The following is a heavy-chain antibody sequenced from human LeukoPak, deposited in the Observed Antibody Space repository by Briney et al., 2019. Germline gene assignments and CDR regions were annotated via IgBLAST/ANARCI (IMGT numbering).Heavy chain of an antibody. Sequence: SETLSLTCTVSGGSISSGSYYWSWIRQPAGKGLEWIGRIYTSGSTNYNPSLKSRVTISVDTSKNQFSLKLSSVTAADTAVYYCARLRKEHFDLWGRGTLVTVSS. CDR2: IYTSGST. D-gene: IGHD4-17*01. J-gene: IGHJ2*01. CDR3: ARLRKEHFDL. CDR1: GGSISSGSYY. V-gene: IGHV4-61*02.